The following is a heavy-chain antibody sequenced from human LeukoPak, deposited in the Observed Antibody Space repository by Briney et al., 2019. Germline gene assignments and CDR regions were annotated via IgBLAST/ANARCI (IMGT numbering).Heavy chain of an antibody. CDR1: G. V-gene: IGHV3-23*01. J-gene: IGHJ4*02. Sequence: GXXWXRQAPGXXXXGVSAITGYGDSTYXADSVKGRFTISRDXXKNTXYLQMNSLRAEDTAMYYCXXXXXXXXXXYWGXXXXVTVSS. CDR2: ITGYGDST. CDR3: XXXXXXXXXXY.